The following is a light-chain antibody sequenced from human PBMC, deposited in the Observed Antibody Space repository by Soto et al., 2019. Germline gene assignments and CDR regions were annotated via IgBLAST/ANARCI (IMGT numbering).Light chain of an antibody. V-gene: IGLV2-14*03. CDR2: DFS. J-gene: IGLJ1*01. Sequence: QSALTQPASVSGSPGQSITISCTGTISDVGSYNYVSWYQQYPDKAPKLMIYDFSTRPSGVSDRFSGSKSGNTASLTISGLRAEDEADNYCASSITSSNSIFGTGTTVNVL. CDR3: ASSITSSNSI. CDR1: ISDVGSYNY.